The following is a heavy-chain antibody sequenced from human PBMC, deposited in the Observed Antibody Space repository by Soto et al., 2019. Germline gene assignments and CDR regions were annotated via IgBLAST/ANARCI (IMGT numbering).Heavy chain of an antibody. D-gene: IGHD4-17*01. V-gene: IGHV1-69*13. CDR3: ARGGRLRWDFDY. CDR1: GGTFSSYA. CDR2: IIPIFGTA. J-gene: IGHJ4*02. Sequence: GASAKVSCKASGGTFSSYAISWVRQAPGQGLEWMGGIIPIFGTANYAQKFQGRVTITADESTSTAYMELSSLRSEDTAVYYCARGGRLRWDFDYWGQGTLVTVSS.